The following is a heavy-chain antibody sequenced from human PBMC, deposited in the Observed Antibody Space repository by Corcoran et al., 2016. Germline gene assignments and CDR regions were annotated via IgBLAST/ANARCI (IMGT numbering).Heavy chain of an antibody. J-gene: IGHJ4*02. CDR3: TRDIRGMTVTTTLDY. D-gene: IGHD4-17*01. Sequence: QVHLVQSGAEVKKPGASVKVSCKSSGYTFTGFYIHWVRQAPGQGLEWMGWINPNTGDTNYAQKFQGRVAMTRDTSISTAYMELSRLRSDDTAVYDCTRDIRGMTVTTTLDYWGQGTLVTVSS. V-gene: IGHV1-2*02. CDR2: INPNTGDT. CDR1: GYTFTGFY.